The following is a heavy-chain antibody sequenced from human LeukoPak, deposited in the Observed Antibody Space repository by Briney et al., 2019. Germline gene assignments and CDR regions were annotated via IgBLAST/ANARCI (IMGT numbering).Heavy chain of an antibody. CDR1: GFTFSSYA. Sequence: GGSLRLSCAASGFTFSSYAMSWVRQAPGKGLEWVSAISGSGGRTYYADSVKGRFTISRDNSKNTLYLQMNSLRAEDTAVYYCAKDIREYYGSGSYYLDFDYWGQGTLVTVSS. V-gene: IGHV3-23*01. CDR3: AKDIREYYGSGSYYLDFDY. CDR2: ISGSGGRT. D-gene: IGHD3-10*01. J-gene: IGHJ4*02.